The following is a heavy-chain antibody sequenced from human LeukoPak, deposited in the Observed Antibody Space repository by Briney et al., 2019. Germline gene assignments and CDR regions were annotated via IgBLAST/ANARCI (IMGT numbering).Heavy chain of an antibody. D-gene: IGHD6-13*01. CDR1: GYSISSGYY. V-gene: IGHV4-38-2*01. CDR3: ASRGTLAAAGGYYYYYYMDV. CDR2: IYHSGST. J-gene: IGHJ6*03. Sequence: PSETLSLTCAVSGYSISSGYYWGWIRQPPGKGLEWIGRIYHSGSTYYNPSLKSRVTISVDTSKNQFSLKLSSVTAADTAVYYCASRGTLAAAGGYYYYYYMDVWGKGTTVTVSS.